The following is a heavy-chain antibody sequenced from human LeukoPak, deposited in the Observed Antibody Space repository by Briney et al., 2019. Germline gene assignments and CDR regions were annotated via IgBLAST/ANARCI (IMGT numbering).Heavy chain of an antibody. Sequence: YWIGWVRQMPGKGLEWIGYIYYSGSTYYNPSLKSRVTISVDTSKNQFSLKLSSVTAADTAVYYCARDYYGSGSYYNWFDPWGQGTLVTVSS. CDR2: IYYSGST. V-gene: IGHV4-31*02. D-gene: IGHD3-10*01. CDR1: Y. J-gene: IGHJ5*02. CDR3: ARDYYGSGSYYNWFDP.